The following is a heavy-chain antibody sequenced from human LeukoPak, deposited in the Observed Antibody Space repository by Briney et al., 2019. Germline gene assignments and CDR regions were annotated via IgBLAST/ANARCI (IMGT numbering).Heavy chain of an antibody. CDR3: ARVIAAAGIDSFDY. CDR1: GFTFRSYG. D-gene: IGHD6-13*01. V-gene: IGHV3-30*03. CDR2: ISYDGSNT. Sequence: PGGSLRLSCAASGFTFRSYGIHWVRQAPGKGLEWVAVISYDGSNTYYADSVKGRFTISRDNSKNTLYLQMNSLRAEDTAVYYCARVIAAAGIDSFDYWGPGTLVTASS. J-gene: IGHJ4*01.